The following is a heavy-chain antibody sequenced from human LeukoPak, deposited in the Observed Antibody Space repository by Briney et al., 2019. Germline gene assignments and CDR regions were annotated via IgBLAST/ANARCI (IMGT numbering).Heavy chain of an antibody. V-gene: IGHV4-39*07. CDR3: ARVTYYYDSSGYYFNY. Sequence: PSETLSLTCTVSGGSLSSSSYYWGWIRQPPGKGLEWVGSIYYSGSTYYNPSLKSRVTISVDTSKNQFSLKLSSVTAADTAVYYCARVTYYYDSSGYYFNYWGQGTLVTVSS. J-gene: IGHJ4*02. D-gene: IGHD3-22*01. CDR1: GGSLSSSSYY. CDR2: IYYSGST.